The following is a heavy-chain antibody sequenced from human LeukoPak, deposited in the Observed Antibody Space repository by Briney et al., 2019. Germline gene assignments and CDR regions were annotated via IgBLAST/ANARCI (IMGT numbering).Heavy chain of an antibody. Sequence: TGGSLRLSCAASGFTVSSNYMSWVRQAPGKGLEWVSVIYSGGSTYYADSVKGRFTISRDNSKNTLYLQMNSLRTEDTAIYYCARETTVTTGLVYWCQGTLVTVSS. J-gene: IGHJ4*02. V-gene: IGHV3-53*05. CDR1: GFTVSSNY. CDR2: IYSGGST. D-gene: IGHD4-17*01. CDR3: ARETTVTTGLVY.